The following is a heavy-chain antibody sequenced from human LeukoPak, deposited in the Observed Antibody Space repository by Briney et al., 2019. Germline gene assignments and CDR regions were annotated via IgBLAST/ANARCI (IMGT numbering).Heavy chain of an antibody. CDR3: ARGSGITMTLGMDV. CDR1: GYTFTSYA. D-gene: IGHD3-22*01. J-gene: IGHJ6*02. Sequence: GASVKVSCKASGYTFTSYAMHWVRQAPGQRLEWMGWINAGNGNTKYSQKFQGRVTITRDTSASTAYMELSSLRSEDTAVYYCARGSGITMTLGMDVWGQGTTVTVSS. V-gene: IGHV1-3*01. CDR2: INAGNGNT.